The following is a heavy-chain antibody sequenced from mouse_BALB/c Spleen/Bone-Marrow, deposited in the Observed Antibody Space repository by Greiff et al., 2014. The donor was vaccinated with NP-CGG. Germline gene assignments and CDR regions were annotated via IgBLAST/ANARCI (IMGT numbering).Heavy chain of an antibody. J-gene: IGHJ3*01. Sequence: QVQLQQPGAELMKPGASVKISCKATGYTFSSYWIEWVKQRPGHGLEWIGEILPGSGSTNYNEKFKGKATFTADTSSNTAYMQLISLTSEDSAVYYCAKNGNDPAWFAYWGQGTLVTVSA. V-gene: IGHV1-9*01. CDR3: AKNGNDPAWFAY. D-gene: IGHD2-2*01. CDR1: GYTFSSYW. CDR2: ILPGSGST.